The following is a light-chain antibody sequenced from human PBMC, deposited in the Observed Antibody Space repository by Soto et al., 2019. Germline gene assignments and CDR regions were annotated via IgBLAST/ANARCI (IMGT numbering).Light chain of an antibody. J-gene: IGKJ5*01. CDR2: DAS. V-gene: IGKV3-11*01. Sequence: EIVLTQSPATLSLSPGERATLSCRASQSVSSYLGWYQQKPGQAPRLLIYDASNRATGIPARFSGSGSGTAFTLTISSLEPEDFAVYYCQQRFNWPLTFGQGTRLEIK. CDR1: QSVSSY. CDR3: QQRFNWPLT.